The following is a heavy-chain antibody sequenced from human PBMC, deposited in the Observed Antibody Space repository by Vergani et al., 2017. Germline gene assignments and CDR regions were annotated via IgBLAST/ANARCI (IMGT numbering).Heavy chain of an antibody. D-gene: IGHD1-14*01. CDR1: GFTFSSDG. CDR3: AKDPETGDYYYYYMDV. CDR2: ISYDGSNK. J-gene: IGHJ6*03. Sequence: QVQLVESGGGVVQPGRSLRLSCAASGFTFSSDGMHWVRQAPGKGLEWVAVISYDGSNKYYADSVKGRFTISSDNSKNTLYLHMNSLRAEDTAVYYCAKDPETGDYYYYYMDVWGKGP. V-gene: IGHV3-30*18.